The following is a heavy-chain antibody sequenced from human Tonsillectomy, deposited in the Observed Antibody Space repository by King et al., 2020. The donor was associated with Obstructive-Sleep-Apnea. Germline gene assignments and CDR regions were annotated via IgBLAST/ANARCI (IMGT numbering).Heavy chain of an antibody. CDR2: ISAYNGNT. CDR1: GYTFTSYG. D-gene: IGHD6-13*01. J-gene: IGHJ4*02. V-gene: IGHV1-18*04. Sequence: QLVQSGAEVKKPGASVKVSCKASGYTFTSYGISWVRQAPGQGLEWMGWISAYNGNTNYAQKLQGRVTMTTDTSTSTAYMELRSLRSDDTAVYYCARDGLYSSSWYDIHRLLFDYWGQGTLVTVSS. CDR3: ARDGLYSSSWYDIHRLLFDY.